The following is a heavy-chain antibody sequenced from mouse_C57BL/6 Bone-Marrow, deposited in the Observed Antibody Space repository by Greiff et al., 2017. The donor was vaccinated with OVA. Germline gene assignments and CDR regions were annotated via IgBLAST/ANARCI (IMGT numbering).Heavy chain of an antibody. D-gene: IGHD1-1*01. CDR1: GYAFTNYL. J-gene: IGHJ2*01. CDR2: INPGSGGT. V-gene: IGHV1-54*01. CDR3: AKNGITTVVAPFDY. Sequence: QVQLQQSGAELVRPGTSVKVSCKASGYAFTNYLIEWVKQRPGQGLEWIGEINPGSGGTTYNEKFKGKATLTADKSSSTSYMQHSSLTSEDSAVYFCAKNGITTVVAPFDYWGQGTTLTVSS.